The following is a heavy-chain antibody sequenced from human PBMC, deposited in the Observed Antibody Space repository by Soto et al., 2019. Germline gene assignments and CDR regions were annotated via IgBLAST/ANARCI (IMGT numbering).Heavy chain of an antibody. V-gene: IGHV3-23*01. D-gene: IGHD3-3*01. CDR2: ISNSGRST. CDR3: AKDALAYYDFWS. J-gene: IGHJ4*02. Sequence: PGGSLRLSCAASGLTFISYAMSWVRQAPGKGLEWVSHISNSGRSTKYADSVKGRFTISRDNSKNTLYLQMNSLRAEDTAIYYCAKDALAYYDFWSWGQGTLVTVSS. CDR1: GLTFISYA.